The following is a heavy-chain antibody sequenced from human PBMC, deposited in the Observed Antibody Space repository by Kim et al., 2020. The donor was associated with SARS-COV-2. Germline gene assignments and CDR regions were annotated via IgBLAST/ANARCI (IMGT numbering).Heavy chain of an antibody. V-gene: IGHV4-59*01. J-gene: IGHJ5*02. D-gene: IGHD2-2*01. Sequence: SETLSLTCTVSGGSISSYYWSWIRQPPGKGLEWIGYIYYSGSTNYNPSLKSRVTISVDTSKNQFSLKLSSVTAADTAVYYCARGGEVVPAAMLVPYNWFDPWGQGTLVTVSS. CDR2: IYYSGST. CDR1: GGSISSYY. CDR3: ARGGEVVPAAMLVPYNWFDP.